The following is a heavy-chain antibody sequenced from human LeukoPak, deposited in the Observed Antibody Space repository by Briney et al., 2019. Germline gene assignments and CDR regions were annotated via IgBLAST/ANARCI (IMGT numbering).Heavy chain of an antibody. CDR2: IYYSGST. CDR3: ARHSSTVLRDPHDAFDI. CDR1: GGSIISSGYY. J-gene: IGHJ3*02. Sequence: SETLSLTCTVSGGSIISSGYYWSWIRQHPGKGLEWIGYIYYSGSTYYNPSLKSRLTISVDTSKNQFSLKLSSVTAADTAVYYCARHSSTVLRDPHDAFDIWGQGTMVTVSS. V-gene: IGHV4-31*03. D-gene: IGHD2-2*01.